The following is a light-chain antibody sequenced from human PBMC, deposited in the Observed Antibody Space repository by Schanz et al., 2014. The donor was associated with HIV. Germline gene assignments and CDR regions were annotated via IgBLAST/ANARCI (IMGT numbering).Light chain of an antibody. V-gene: IGKV3-15*01. J-gene: IGKJ2*01. CDR3: QQYNNWPPRYT. CDR2: GAS. CDR1: QSVSSN. Sequence: EIVMTQSPATLSASPGERATLSCRASQSVSSNLAWYQQKPGQAPRLLISGASTRATGIPARFSGSGSGTEFTLTISSLQSEDFAVYYCQQYNNWPPRYTFGQGTKLEIK.